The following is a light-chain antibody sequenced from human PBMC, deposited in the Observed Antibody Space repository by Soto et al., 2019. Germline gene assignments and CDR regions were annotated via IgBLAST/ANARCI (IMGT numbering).Light chain of an antibody. Sequence: QSVLTQPPSVSGAPGQRVTISCPGSSSNIGAGYDVHWYQQLPGTAPKLLIYGNSNRPSGVPDRFSGSKSGTSASPAITGLQAEDEADYYCQSYDSSLSGWVFGGGTKVTVL. CDR2: GNS. V-gene: IGLV1-40*01. CDR3: QSYDSSLSGWV. J-gene: IGLJ3*02. CDR1: SSNIGAGYD.